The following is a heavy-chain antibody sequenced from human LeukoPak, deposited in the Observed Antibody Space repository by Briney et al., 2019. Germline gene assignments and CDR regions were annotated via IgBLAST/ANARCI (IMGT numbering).Heavy chain of an antibody. CDR1: GFTFSTYW. CDR2: IKQDGSEK. Sequence: GSLRLSCAASGFTFSTYWMNWVRQAPGKRLEWVANIKQDGSEKYYVDSVKGRFTLSRDSAKNSLYLQMNSLRAEDTAVYYCARAEWSNWYFDLWGRGTLVTVSS. D-gene: IGHD3-3*01. V-gene: IGHV3-7*03. J-gene: IGHJ2*01. CDR3: ARAEWSNWYFDL.